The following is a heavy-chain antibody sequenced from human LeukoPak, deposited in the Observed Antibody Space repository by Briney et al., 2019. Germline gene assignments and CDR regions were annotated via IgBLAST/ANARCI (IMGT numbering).Heavy chain of an antibody. CDR2: IKHSGGST. Sequence: ASVKVSCKASGYTFTGYYMHWVRQAPGQGLEWMGIIKHSGGSTTYAQKFQGRLTMTRDTSTGTVNMELSSLTSEDTAVYYCARDFSWSVDYWGQGALVTVSS. CDR1: GYTFTGYY. CDR3: ARDFSWSVDY. D-gene: IGHD6-13*01. V-gene: IGHV1-46*01. J-gene: IGHJ4*02.